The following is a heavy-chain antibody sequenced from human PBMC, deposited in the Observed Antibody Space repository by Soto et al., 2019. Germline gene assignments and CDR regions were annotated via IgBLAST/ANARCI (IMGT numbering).Heavy chain of an antibody. D-gene: IGHD3-22*01. CDR2: ISAYNGNT. CDR1: GYTFTSYG. V-gene: IGHV1-18*01. CDR3: AKGQTTMIVVVGDY. J-gene: IGHJ4*02. Sequence: QVQLVQSGAEVKKPGASVKVSCKASGYTFTSYGISWVRQAPGQGLEWMGWISAYNGNTNYAQKLQGRVTMTTDTSTRTDYMELRLLTSDDTAVYYAAKGQTTMIVVVGDYGSQCTLVTVSS.